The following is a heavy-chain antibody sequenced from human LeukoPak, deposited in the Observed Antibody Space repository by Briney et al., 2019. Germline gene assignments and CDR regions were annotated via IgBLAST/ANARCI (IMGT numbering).Heavy chain of an antibody. CDR1: GGSISSYY. J-gene: IGHJ4*02. Sequence: ETLSLTCIVSGGSISSYYWSWIRQPPGKGLEWIGYIYHSGSTYYNPSLKSRVTISVDRSKNQFSLKLSSVTAADTAVYYCAREGSTVEMAGGFDYWGQGTLVTVSS. CDR2: IYHSGST. D-gene: IGHD5-24*01. CDR3: AREGSTVEMAGGFDY. V-gene: IGHV4-59*12.